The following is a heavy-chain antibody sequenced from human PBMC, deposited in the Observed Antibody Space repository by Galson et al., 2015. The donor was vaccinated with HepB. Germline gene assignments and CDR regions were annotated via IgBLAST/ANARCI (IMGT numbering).Heavy chain of an antibody. CDR3: ARATLYYYDSSGSPQWAFDI. Sequence: GYYWSWIRQPPGKGLEWIGEINHSGSTNYNPSLKSRVTISVDTSKNQFSLKLSSVTAADTAVYYCARATLYYYDSSGSPQWAFDIWGQGTMVTVSS. CDR1: GYY. CDR2: INHSGST. V-gene: IGHV4-34*01. J-gene: IGHJ3*02. D-gene: IGHD3-22*01.